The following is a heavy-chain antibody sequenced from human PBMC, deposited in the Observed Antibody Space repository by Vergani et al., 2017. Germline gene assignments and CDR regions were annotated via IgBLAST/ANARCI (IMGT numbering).Heavy chain of an antibody. CDR3: AHTHTPLLGGDRWFDP. D-gene: IGHD2-15*01. CDR1: GFSLSTSGVG. V-gene: IGHV2-5*02. CDR2: IYWDDDK. Sequence: QITLKESGPTLVKPTQTLTLTCTFSGFSLSTSGVGVGWIRQPPGKALEWLALIYWDDDKRYSPSLKSRLTITKDTSKNQVVLTMTNMDPVDTATYYCAHTHTPLLGGDRWFDPWGQGTLVTVSS. J-gene: IGHJ5*02.